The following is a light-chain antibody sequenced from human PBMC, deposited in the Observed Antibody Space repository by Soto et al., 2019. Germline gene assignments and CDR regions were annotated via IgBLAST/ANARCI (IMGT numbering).Light chain of an antibody. CDR1: QSVSSN. V-gene: IGKV3D-15*01. CDR3: QQRSNWLWT. Sequence: EIVMTQSPAALSVSPGSRATLSCAANQSVSSNLAWYQQKPGQAPRLLIYGASTRATGIPARFSGSGSGTEFTLTIRRLEPEDFAVYYCQQRSNWLWTFGQGTKVDI. CDR2: GAS. J-gene: IGKJ1*01.